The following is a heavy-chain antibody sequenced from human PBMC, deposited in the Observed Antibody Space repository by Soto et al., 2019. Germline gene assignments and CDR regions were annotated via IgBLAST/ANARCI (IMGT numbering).Heavy chain of an antibody. CDR2: IYYSGST. V-gene: IGHV4-31*03. CDR1: GGSISSGGYY. CDR3: ARLEYYDFWSGHLNNYYYYMDV. D-gene: IGHD3-3*01. Sequence: PSETLSLTCSVSGGSISSGGYYWSWIRQHPGKGLEWIGYIYYSGSTYYNPSLKSRVTISVDTSKNQFSLKLSSVTAADTAVYYCARLEYYDFWSGHLNNYYYYMDVWGKGTTVTVSS. J-gene: IGHJ6*03.